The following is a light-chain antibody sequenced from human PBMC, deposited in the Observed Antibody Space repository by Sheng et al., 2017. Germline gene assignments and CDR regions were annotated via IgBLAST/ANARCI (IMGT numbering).Light chain of an antibody. Sequence: EVLITQSPATLSVSPGDRVTLSCRASQSVRTHLAWYQQKPGQAPRLLVYGASTRATGIPARFSGSGSGTDFTLTISSLQSEDFAVYYCQQYNNWPPWTFGQGTMLEIK. J-gene: IGKJ2*02. CDR2: GAS. V-gene: IGKV3-15*01. CDR3: QQYNNWPPWT. CDR1: QSVRTH.